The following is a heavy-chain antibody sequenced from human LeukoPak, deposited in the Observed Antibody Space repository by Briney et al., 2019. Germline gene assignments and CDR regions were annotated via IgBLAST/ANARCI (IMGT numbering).Heavy chain of an antibody. CDR1: GGSFSGYY. CDR3: ARGRVIAAAGTTRGDY. J-gene: IGHJ4*02. D-gene: IGHD6-13*01. Sequence: SETLSLTCAVYGGSFSGYYWSWIRQPPGKGLEWIGEINHSGSTNYNPSLKSRVTISVDTSKNQFSLKLSSVTAADTAVYYCARGRVIAAAGTTRGDYWGQGTLVTVS. V-gene: IGHV4-34*01. CDR2: INHSGST.